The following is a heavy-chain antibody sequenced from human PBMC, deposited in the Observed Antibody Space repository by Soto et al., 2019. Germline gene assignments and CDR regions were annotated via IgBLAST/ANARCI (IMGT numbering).Heavy chain of an antibody. Sequence: VGSLRLSCVASGFDFSDFHISWVRQAPGKGLEWISYISSSLGHTDYAESVKGRFTISRDNAKSSVFLEMSDLRSDDTAVYYCAANWNFGLNFWGQGTLVTVSS. CDR2: ISSSLGHT. CDR1: GFDFSDFH. D-gene: IGHD1-1*01. V-gene: IGHV3-11*03. J-gene: IGHJ4*02. CDR3: AANWNFGLNF.